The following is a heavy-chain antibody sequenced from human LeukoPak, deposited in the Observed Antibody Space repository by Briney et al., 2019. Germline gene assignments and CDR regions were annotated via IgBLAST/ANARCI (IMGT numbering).Heavy chain of an antibody. J-gene: IGHJ4*02. CDR3: AQTTGWPGFDF. D-gene: IGHD6-19*01. CDR2: IYSGRNT. CDR1: GASTSDKY. Sequence: SETLSLTCSASGASTSDKYWSWIRQSPGRTLEWIGHIYSGRNTKYNPSLTSRVTISVDTSKNQFSLSLTSVTAADTAMYYCAQTTGWPGFDFWGPGALVTVSS. V-gene: IGHV4-4*08.